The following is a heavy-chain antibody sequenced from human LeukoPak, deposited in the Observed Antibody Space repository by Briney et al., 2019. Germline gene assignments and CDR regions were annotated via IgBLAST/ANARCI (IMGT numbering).Heavy chain of an antibody. CDR1: GFTFSDYY. Sequence: GGSLRLSCAASGFTFSDYYMSWIRQAPGKGLEWVSYISSSGSTIYYADSVKGRFTISRDNSKNTLYLQMDSLRLEDTAVYYCAKQHRGYCSSTSCPATFDYWGQGTLVTVSS. V-gene: IGHV3-11*04. CDR3: AKQHRGYCSSTSCPATFDY. J-gene: IGHJ4*02. CDR2: ISSSGSTI. D-gene: IGHD2-2*03.